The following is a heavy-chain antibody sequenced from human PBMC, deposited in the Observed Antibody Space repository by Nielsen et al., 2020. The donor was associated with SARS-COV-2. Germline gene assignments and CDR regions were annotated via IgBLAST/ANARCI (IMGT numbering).Heavy chain of an antibody. Sequence: SVKVSCKASGGTFSSYAISWVRQAPGQGLEWMGRIIPILGIANYAQKFQGRVTITADKSTSTAYMELSSLRSEDTAVYYCARVWGYYGSGSSIYGMDVWGQGTTVTVSS. V-gene: IGHV1-69*04. CDR2: IIPILGIA. CDR3: ARVWGYYGSGSSIYGMDV. CDR1: GGTFSSYA. D-gene: IGHD3-10*01. J-gene: IGHJ6*02.